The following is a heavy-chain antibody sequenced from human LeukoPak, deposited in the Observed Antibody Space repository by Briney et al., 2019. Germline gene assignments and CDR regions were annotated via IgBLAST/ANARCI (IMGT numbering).Heavy chain of an antibody. CDR1: GFTFSSYG. CDR3: AKDKARYGMDV. CDR2: ISYEGSNK. V-gene: IGHV3-30*18. J-gene: IGHJ6*04. Sequence: GRSLRLSCAASGFTFSSYGMHWVRQAPGKGLEWVAVISYEGSNKYYADSVKGRFTISRDNSKNTLYLQMNSLRAEDTAVYYCAKDKARYGMDVWGKGTTVTVSS.